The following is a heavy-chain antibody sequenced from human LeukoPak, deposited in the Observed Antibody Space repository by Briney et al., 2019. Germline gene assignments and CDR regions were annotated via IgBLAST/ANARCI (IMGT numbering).Heavy chain of an antibody. Sequence: GGSLRLSCAASGFTFSSYAMHWVRQAPGKGLEWVAVISYDGSNKYYADSVKGRFTISRDDSKNTLLLQMDSLRAEDTAIYYCARDSAFSSYSYWGQGALVTVSS. J-gene: IGHJ4*02. CDR3: ARDSAFSSYSY. D-gene: IGHD2-15*01. CDR2: ISYDGSNK. V-gene: IGHV3-30*14. CDR1: GFTFSSYA.